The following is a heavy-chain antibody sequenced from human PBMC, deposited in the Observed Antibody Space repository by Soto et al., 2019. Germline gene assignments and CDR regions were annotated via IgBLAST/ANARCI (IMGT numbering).Heavy chain of an antibody. J-gene: IGHJ6*02. CDR3: ATGGFWSGYNSLKPYYYNGMDV. Sequence: SVKVSCKASGGTLSRYGISWVRQAPGQGLEWMGGIIPIFGTANYAQKFQGRVTITADESTSTAYMELSSLRSEDTAVYYCATGGFWSGYNSLKPYYYNGMDVWGQGTTVTVSS. CDR2: IIPIFGTA. CDR1: GGTLSRYG. V-gene: IGHV1-69*13. D-gene: IGHD3-3*01.